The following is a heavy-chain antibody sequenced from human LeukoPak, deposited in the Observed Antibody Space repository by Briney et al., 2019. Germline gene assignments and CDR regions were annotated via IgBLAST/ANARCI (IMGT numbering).Heavy chain of an antibody. J-gene: IGHJ4*02. D-gene: IGHD2-2*01. Sequence: QPGGSLRLSCAASGFTFSSYAMSWVRQAPGKGLEWVSAISGSGGSTYYADSVKGRFTISRDNSKNTLYLQMNSLRPEDTAVYYCAKDRVVVVPAESYFDYWGQGTLVTVSS. V-gene: IGHV3-23*01. CDR3: AKDRVVVVPAESYFDY. CDR2: ISGSGGST. CDR1: GFTFSSYA.